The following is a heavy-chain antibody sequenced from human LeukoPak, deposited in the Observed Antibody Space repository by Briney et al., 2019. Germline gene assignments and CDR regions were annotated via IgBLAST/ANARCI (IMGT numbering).Heavy chain of an antibody. CDR3: ARGPAMSFNHYYYMDV. CDR2: INHSGST. Sequence: PSETLSLTCAVYGGSFSGYYWSWIRQPPGKGLEWIGEINHSGSTNYNPSLKSRVTISVDTSKNQFSLKLSSVTAADTAVYYCARGPAMSFNHYYYMDVWGKGTTVTISS. J-gene: IGHJ6*03. CDR1: GGSFSGYY. V-gene: IGHV4-34*01. D-gene: IGHD5-18*01.